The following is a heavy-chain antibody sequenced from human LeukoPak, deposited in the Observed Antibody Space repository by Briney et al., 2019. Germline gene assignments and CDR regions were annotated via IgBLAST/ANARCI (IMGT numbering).Heavy chain of an antibody. V-gene: IGHV3-64*01. Sequence: GGSLRLSCAASGFTFSSYAMHWVRQAPGKGLEYVSAISSNGGSTYYANSVKGRFTISRDNSKNTLYLQMGSLRAEDMAVYYCARGRVGAQWLVQVNYYYMDVWGKGTTVTISS. CDR1: GFTFSSYA. D-gene: IGHD6-19*01. J-gene: IGHJ6*03. CDR2: ISSNGGST. CDR3: ARGRVGAQWLVQVNYYYMDV.